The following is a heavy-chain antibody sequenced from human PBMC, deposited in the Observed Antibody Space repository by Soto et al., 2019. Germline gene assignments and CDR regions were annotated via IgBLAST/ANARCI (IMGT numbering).Heavy chain of an antibody. CDR2: INPKSGDT. D-gene: IGHD2-21*02. CDR1: GYTFTDYY. Sequence: ASVKVSCKASGYTFTDYYMHWVRQAPGQGLEWMGRINPKSGDTKYAEKFQAWVTMTRDTSISTAYMEVTRLRSDDTAVYYCSRVNGDAPPRGMDVWGQGTKVTVSS. J-gene: IGHJ6*02. CDR3: SRVNGDAPPRGMDV. V-gene: IGHV1-2*04.